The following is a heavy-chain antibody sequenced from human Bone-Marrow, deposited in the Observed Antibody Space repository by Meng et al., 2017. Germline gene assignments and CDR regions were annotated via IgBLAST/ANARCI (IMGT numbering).Heavy chain of an antibody. CDR3: AGGIAAAGTFDY. V-gene: IGHV3-9*03. CDR1: GFTFDDYA. Sequence: SLKISCAASGFTFDDYAMHWVRQAPGKGLEWVSGISWNSGSIGYADSVKGRFTISRDNAKNSLYLQMNSLRAEDMALYYCAGGIAAAGTFDYWGQGTLVTVSS. D-gene: IGHD6-13*01. CDR2: ISWNSGSI. J-gene: IGHJ4*02.